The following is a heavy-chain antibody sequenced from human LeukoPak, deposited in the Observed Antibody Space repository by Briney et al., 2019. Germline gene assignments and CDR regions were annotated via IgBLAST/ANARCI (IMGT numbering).Heavy chain of an antibody. Sequence: GESLRLSCAADGFTFRKHWMSWVRQAMGKGLECVAKIKEDGSEKHYVDSVKGRFTISRDNTKNSLYLQMNSLRAEDTAVYYCARDYTGGWNDYWGQGTLVIVSS. CDR1: GFTFRKHW. D-gene: IGHD7-27*01. J-gene: IGHJ4*02. CDR3: ARDYTGGWNDY. CDR2: IKEDGSEK. V-gene: IGHV3-7*01.